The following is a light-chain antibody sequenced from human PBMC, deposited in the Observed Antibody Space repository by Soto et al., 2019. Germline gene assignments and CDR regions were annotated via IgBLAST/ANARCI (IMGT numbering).Light chain of an antibody. CDR2: GAS. CDR3: HQYGGSPQT. CDR1: QSVSHY. V-gene: IGKV3-20*01. Sequence: EIVLTQSPGTLSLSPGERATLSCRASQSVSHYLAWYQRKPGQAPRLLIYGASSRATGIPDRFSGSGSGTDFTLTISRLEAEDFAVYYCHQYGGSPQTFGQVTKVEIK. J-gene: IGKJ1*01.